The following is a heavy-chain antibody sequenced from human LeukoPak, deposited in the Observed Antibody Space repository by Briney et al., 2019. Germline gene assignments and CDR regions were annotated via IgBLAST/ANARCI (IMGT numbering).Heavy chain of an antibody. Sequence: PSETLSLTCTVSGGSISSYYWSWSRQPPGKGLEWIGYIYYSGSTNYNPSLKSRVTISVDTSKNQFSLKLSSVTAADTAVYYCARQSDYYGMDVWGQGTTVTVSS. CDR2: IYYSGST. CDR1: GGSISSYY. V-gene: IGHV4-59*08. CDR3: ARQSDYYGMDV. J-gene: IGHJ6*02.